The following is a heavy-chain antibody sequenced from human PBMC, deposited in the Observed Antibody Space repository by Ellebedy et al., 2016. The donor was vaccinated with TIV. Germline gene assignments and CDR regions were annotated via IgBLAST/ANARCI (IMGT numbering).Heavy chain of an antibody. CDR1: GYTFINYW. Sequence: GESLKISXTASGYTFINYWIGWVRQLPGKGLECMGIIYPGDSDTRYSPSFQGQVTISVDKSISTAYLQWSSLKASDTAIYYCARGSPDWFDPWGQGTLVTVSS. CDR2: IYPGDSDT. J-gene: IGHJ5*02. CDR3: ARGSPDWFDP. V-gene: IGHV5-51*01.